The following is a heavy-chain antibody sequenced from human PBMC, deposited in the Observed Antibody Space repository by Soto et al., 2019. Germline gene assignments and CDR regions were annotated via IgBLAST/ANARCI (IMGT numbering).Heavy chain of an antibody. CDR1: GGSISSYY. Sequence: SETLSLTCTVSGGSISSYYWSWIRQPPGKGLEWIGYIYYSGSTNYNPSLKSRVTISVDTSKNQFSLKLSSVTAADTAVYYCARKAGGARDFNFDYWGQGTLVTVSS. CDR2: IYYSGST. CDR3: ARKAGGARDFNFDY. J-gene: IGHJ4*02. V-gene: IGHV4-59*01.